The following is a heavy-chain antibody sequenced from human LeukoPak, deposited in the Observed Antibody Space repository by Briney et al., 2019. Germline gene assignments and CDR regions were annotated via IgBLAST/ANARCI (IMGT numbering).Heavy chain of an antibody. J-gene: IGHJ6*02. CDR2: IYYSGST. CDR1: GGSISSSSYY. Sequence: SETLSLTCTVSGGSISSSSYYWGWIRQPPGKGLEWIGSIYYSGSTYYNPSLKSRVTISVDTSKNQFSLKLSSVTAADTAVYYCARELFGAVAGTNYYGMDVWGQGTTVTVSS. CDR3: ARELFGAVAGTNYYGMDV. V-gene: IGHV4-39*07. D-gene: IGHD6-19*01.